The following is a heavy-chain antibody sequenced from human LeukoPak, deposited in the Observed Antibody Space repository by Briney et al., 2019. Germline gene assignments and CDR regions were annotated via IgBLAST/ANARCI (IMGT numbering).Heavy chain of an antibody. CDR1: GNSISSGDNY. CDR2: IYTSGST. J-gene: IGHJ6*03. V-gene: IGHV4-61*02. D-gene: IGHD6-19*01. CDR3: ATSRRRKSVAGSRFYYYYYMDV. Sequence: KASETLSLTCTVSGNSISSGDNYWSWIRQPPGKGLEWIGRIYTSGSTNYNPSLKSRVTISVDTSKNQFSLKLSSVTAADTAVYYCATSRRRKSVAGSRFYYYYYMDVWGKGTTVTISS.